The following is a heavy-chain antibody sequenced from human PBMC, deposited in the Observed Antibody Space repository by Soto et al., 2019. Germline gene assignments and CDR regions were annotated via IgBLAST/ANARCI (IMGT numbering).Heavy chain of an antibody. J-gene: IGHJ4*02. CDR2: ICWDDDK. D-gene: IGHD1-1*01. CDR3: ALWLWGSSWNDGCFDF. V-gene: IGHV2-5*02. Sequence: QITLKQSGPMLVEPTEALAMTCSFSGFSLRGSPVGVGWFRQPPGKALEWLGVICWDDDKRYNPCLKTRINMTKDTSRNQVALTRNDMEPKDTATYFCALWLWGSSWNDGCFDFWGQGFQVTVS. CDR1: GFSLRGSPVG.